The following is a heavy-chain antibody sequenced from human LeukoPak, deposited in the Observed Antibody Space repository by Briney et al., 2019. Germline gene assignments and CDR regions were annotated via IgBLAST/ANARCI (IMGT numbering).Heavy chain of an antibody. D-gene: IGHD3-16*01. Sequence: GGSLRLSCAASGFTFSSYGMHWVRQAPGKGLEWVALISYDGSQKNFADSVKGRFTTSRDNSKFTMYLEMNSLRAEDTAVYFCARDKDGWGIHDFWGQGTLVTVSS. CDR3: ARDKDGWGIHDF. CDR1: GFTFSSYG. V-gene: IGHV3-30*03. J-gene: IGHJ4*02. CDR2: ISYDGSQK.